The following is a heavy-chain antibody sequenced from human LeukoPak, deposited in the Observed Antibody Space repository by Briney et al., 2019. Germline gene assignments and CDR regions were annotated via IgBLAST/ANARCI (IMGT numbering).Heavy chain of an antibody. V-gene: IGHV1-18*01. D-gene: IGHD6-19*01. Sequence: ASVKVSCKASGYTFTSYGISWVRQAPGQGLEWMGWISAYNGNTNYAQNLQGRVTMTTDTSTSTVHMELRSLRSDDTAVYYCARPRGSGWYGDWFDPWGQGTLVTVSS. CDR1: GYTFTSYG. J-gene: IGHJ5*02. CDR2: ISAYNGNT. CDR3: ARPRGSGWYGDWFDP.